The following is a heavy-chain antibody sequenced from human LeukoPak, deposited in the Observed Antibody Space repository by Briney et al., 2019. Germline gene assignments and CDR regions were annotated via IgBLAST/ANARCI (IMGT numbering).Heavy chain of an antibody. D-gene: IGHD6-19*01. V-gene: IGHV3-53*01. CDR1: GFTGSNNY. CDR3: AKEGYYSSGLNSFDY. J-gene: IGHJ4*02. CDR2: IHSSGAT. Sequence: GGSLRLSCAASGFTGSNNYVSWVRRAPGMGLEWVSAIHSSGATCYADSVKGRFTISRDNPKNTLYLQMNSLRAEDTAVYYCAKEGYYSSGLNSFDYWGQGTLVTVSS.